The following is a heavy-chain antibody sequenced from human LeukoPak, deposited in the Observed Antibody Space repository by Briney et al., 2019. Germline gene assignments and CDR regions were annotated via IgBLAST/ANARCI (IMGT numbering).Heavy chain of an antibody. V-gene: IGHV3-30*02. CDR2: IRYDGSNK. CDR3: AKLGSIVVVPAARGGDY. Sequence: GGSLRPSCAASGFTFSSYGMHWVRQAPGKGLEWVAFIRYDGSNKYYADSVKGRFTISRDNSKNTLYLQMNSLRAEDTAVYYCAKLGSIVVVPAARGGDYWGQGTLVTVSS. CDR1: GFTFSSYG. J-gene: IGHJ4*02. D-gene: IGHD2-2*01.